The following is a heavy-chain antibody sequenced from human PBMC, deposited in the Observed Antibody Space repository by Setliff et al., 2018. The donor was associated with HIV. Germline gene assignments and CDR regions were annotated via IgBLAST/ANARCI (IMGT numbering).Heavy chain of an antibody. CDR1: GYTFTDYY. J-gene: IGHJ6*03. D-gene: IGHD2-15*01. CDR3: ARDAGHIVVVVAAYYYYMDV. Sequence: ASVKVSCKASGYTFTDYYMHWVRQAPGQGIEWMGWINPNSGGTNYAQKFQGRVTMTRDTSISTAYMELSRLRSDDTTVYYCARDAGHIVVVVAAYYYYMDVWGKGTTVTVSS. V-gene: IGHV1-2*02. CDR2: INPNSGGT.